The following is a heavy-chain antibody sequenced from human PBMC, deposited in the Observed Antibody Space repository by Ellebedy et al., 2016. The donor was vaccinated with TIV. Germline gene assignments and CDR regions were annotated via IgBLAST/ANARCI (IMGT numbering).Heavy chain of an antibody. CDR3: ARDSPFDP. V-gene: IGHV3-53*01. J-gene: IGHJ5*02. CDR1: GFTVSSNY. Sequence: GESLKISCAASGFTVSSNYMSWVRQAPGKGLEWVSVIYSGGSTYYADSVKGRFTISRDNSKNTLYLQMNSLRAEDTAVYYCARDSPFDPWGQGTLVTVSS. CDR2: IYSGGST.